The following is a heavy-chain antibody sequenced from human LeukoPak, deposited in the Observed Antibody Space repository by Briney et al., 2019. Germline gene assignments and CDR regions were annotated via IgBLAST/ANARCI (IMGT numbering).Heavy chain of an antibody. CDR1: GFTFSSYA. V-gene: IGHV3-23*01. CDR2: ISGSGGNT. J-gene: IGHJ4*02. CDR3: AIGHCISSTCYVYYFDY. Sequence: GGSLRLSCAASGFTFSSYAMSWVRQAPGKGLEWVSAISGSGGNTYYADSVKGRFTISRDNSKNTVNLQMNSLRAEDTAIYYCAIGHCISSTCYVYYFDYWGQGTLVTVSS. D-gene: IGHD2-15*01.